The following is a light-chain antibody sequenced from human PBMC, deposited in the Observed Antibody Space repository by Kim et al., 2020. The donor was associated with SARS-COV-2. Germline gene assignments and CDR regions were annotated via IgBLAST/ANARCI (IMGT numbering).Light chain of an antibody. CDR1: NMGSKS. CDR3: QVWDSSSDHRL. Sequence: SYELTQPPSVSVAPGKTARITCGGNNMGSKSVHWYQQKPGQAPVLVIYYDSDRPSGIPERFSGSNSGNTATLTISRVEAGDEADYYCQVWDSSSDHRLFG. V-gene: IGLV3-21*04. J-gene: IGLJ3*02. CDR2: YDS.